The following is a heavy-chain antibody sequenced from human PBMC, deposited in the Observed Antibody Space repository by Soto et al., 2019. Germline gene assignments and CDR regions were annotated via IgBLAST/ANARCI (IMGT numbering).Heavy chain of an antibody. J-gene: IGHJ4*02. CDR1: GFTFSSYA. V-gene: IGHV3-64*01. Sequence: EVQLVESGGGLVQPGGPLRLSCAASGFTFSSYAMHWVRQAPGKGLEYVSAISSKGGSTYNANSVKARFTISRDNSKNTVYLQMGSLRAEDMAVYYCARQWLDSYYFDSWGQGTLVTVSS. D-gene: IGHD6-19*01. CDR3: ARQWLDSYYFDS. CDR2: ISSKGGST.